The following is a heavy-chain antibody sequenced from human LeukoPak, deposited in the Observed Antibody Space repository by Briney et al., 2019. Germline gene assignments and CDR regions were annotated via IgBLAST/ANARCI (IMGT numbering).Heavy chain of an antibody. D-gene: IGHD6-13*01. CDR2: IIPIFGTA. J-gene: IGHJ4*02. CDR3: ARVVSAAGTIGY. Sequence: SVKVSCKASGGTFSSYAISWVRQAPGQGLEWMGGIIPIFGTANYAQKFQGRVTITADESTSTAYMELSSLRSEDTAVYYCARVVSAAGTIGYWGQGTQVTVSS. V-gene: IGHV1-69*01. CDR1: GGTFSSYA.